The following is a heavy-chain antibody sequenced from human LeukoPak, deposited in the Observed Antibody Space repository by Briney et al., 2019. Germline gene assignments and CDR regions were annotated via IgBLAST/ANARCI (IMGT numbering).Heavy chain of an antibody. CDR3: ARDLGPNAVGGGSRKRGYFQH. CDR1: GYTFTSYG. V-gene: IGHV1-18*01. Sequence: ASVKVSCEASGYTFTSYGISWVRQAPGQGLEWMGWISAYNGNTNYAQKLQGRVTMTTDTSTSTAYMELRSLRSDDTAVYYCARDLGPNAVGGGSRKRGYFQHWGQGTLVTVSS. J-gene: IGHJ1*01. D-gene: IGHD2-15*01. CDR2: ISAYNGNT.